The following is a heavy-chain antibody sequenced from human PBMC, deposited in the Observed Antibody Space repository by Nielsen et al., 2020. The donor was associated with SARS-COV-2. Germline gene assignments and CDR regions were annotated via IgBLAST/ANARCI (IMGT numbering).Heavy chain of an antibody. V-gene: IGHV3-74*01. CDR3: VRSRYYGPTSYFDY. D-gene: IGHD3-22*01. Sequence: GESLKISCAASGFTFSSYWMHWVRQVPGTGLVWVSRINSDGSGATYADSVKGRFTISRDNAKKTLYLQITSLRAEDTAVYYCVRSRYYGPTSYFDYWGQGTLVTVPS. J-gene: IGHJ4*02. CDR1: GFTFSSYW. CDR2: INSDGSGA.